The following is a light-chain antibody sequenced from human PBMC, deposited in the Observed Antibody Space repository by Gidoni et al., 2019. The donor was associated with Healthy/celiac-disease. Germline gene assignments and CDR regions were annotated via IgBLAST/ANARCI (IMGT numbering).Light chain of an antibody. J-gene: IGKJ4*01. CDR1: QGISSW. CDR3: QQANSFPPT. V-gene: IGKV1D-12*01. CDR2: AAS. Sequence: DIQMTQSPFSVSASVGDRVTITCRASQGISSWLDWYQQKPGKAPKLLIYAASSLQSGVPSRFSGSGSGTDFTLTISSLQPEDFATYYCQQANSFPPTFGGXTKVEIK.